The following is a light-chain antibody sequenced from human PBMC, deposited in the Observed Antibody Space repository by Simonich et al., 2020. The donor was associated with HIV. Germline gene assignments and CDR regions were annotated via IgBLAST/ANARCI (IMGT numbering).Light chain of an antibody. V-gene: IGLV2-14*01. Sequence: QSALTQPVSVSGSPGQSITISCTGTSSYVGGYNYVSWYQQHQGKAPKLMIYDVSKRPSGVSNRFSGSKSGNTASLTISGLQAEDEADYYCSSYTSSSTLVFGGGTKLTVL. CDR2: DVS. CDR1: SSYVGGYNY. J-gene: IGLJ2*01. CDR3: SSYTSSSTLV.